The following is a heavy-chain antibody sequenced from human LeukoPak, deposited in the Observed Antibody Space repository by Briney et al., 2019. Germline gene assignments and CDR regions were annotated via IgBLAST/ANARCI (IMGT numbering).Heavy chain of an antibody. J-gene: IGHJ3*02. Sequence: GGSLRLSCAASGFTFSSYSMNWVRQAPGKGLEWVANINEDGSEKYYVDSVKGRFTISRDNAKNSLYLQMNSLRAEDTAVYYCARRGYYFDSRGYSDAFDIWGQGTMVTVSS. V-gene: IGHV3-7*01. CDR2: INEDGSEK. CDR3: ARRGYYFDSRGYSDAFDI. CDR1: GFTFSSYS. D-gene: IGHD3-22*01.